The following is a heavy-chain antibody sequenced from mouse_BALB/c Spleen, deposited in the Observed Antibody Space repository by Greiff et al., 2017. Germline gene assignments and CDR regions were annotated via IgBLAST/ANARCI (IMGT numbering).Heavy chain of an antibody. CDR1: GFTFSDYY. J-gene: IGHJ2*01. Sequence: EVMLVESGGGLVKPGGSLKLSCAASGFTFSDYYMYWVRQTPEKRLEWVATISDGGSYTYYPDSVKGRFTISRDNAKNNLYLQMSSLKSEDTAMYYCARGNDYDGGYFDYWGQGTTLTVSS. CDR3: ARGNDYDGGYFDY. V-gene: IGHV5-4*02. D-gene: IGHD2-4*01. CDR2: ISDGGSYT.